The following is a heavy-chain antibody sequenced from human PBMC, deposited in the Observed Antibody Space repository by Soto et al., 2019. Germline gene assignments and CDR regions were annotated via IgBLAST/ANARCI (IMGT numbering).Heavy chain of an antibody. J-gene: IGHJ4*02. CDR2: ISWNSGSI. D-gene: IGHD3-10*01. Sequence: EVQLVESGGGLVQPGRSLRLSCAASGFTFDDYAMHWVRQAPGKGLEWVSGISWNSGSIGYADSVKGRFTISRDNVKNSLYLQMNSLRAEDTALYYCAKDNGSGSYYVFAYFDYWGQGTLVTVSS. V-gene: IGHV3-9*01. CDR1: GFTFDDYA. CDR3: AKDNGSGSYYVFAYFDY.